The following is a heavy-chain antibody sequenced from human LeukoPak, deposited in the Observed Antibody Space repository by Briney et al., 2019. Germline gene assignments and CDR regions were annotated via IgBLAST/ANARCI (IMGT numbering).Heavy chain of an antibody. J-gene: IGHJ5*02. CDR2: ISAYNGKT. V-gene: IGHV1-18*01. Sequence: ASVKVSCKASGYTFTNYGISWVRQAPGQGPEWMGWISAYNGKTNCAQNVQGRVIMTTDTSTSTAYLELRSLRFDDTAVYYCARDDKSGRWSWFDPWGQGTPVTVSS. CDR1: GYTFTNYG. CDR3: ARDDKSGRWSWFDP. D-gene: IGHD2-15*01.